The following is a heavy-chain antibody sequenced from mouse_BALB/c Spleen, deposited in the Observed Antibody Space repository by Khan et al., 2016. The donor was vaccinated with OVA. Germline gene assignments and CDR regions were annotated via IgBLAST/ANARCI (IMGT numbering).Heavy chain of an antibody. CDR1: GFSLTTYG. CDR3: ARSNFYEMDY. CDR2: IWSDGKT. V-gene: IGHV2-6-2*01. Sequence: QVQLKESGPDLVAPSQSLSITCTVSGFSLTTYGVHWVRQPPGKGLEWLGVIWSDGKTTYNSPLKSRLSISKDNSKSQVFLKMNSLQTDDTAMYHCARSNFYEMDYWGQGTSVTVSS. D-gene: IGHD2-5*01. J-gene: IGHJ4*01.